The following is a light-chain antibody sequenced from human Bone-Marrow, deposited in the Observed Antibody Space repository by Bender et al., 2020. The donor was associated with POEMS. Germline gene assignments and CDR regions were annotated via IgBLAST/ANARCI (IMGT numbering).Light chain of an antibody. CDR2: DVD. CDR1: SSDIGAYTY. CDR3: SSYTTSNTVI. J-gene: IGLJ2*01. Sequence: QSALTQPASVSASPGQSITISCTGTSSDIGAYTYVSWYQHHPGKAPKLLIYDVDHRPSGVSNRFSGSKSGNTASLSISGLQTEDESDYFCSSYTTSNTVIFGGGTKLTVL. V-gene: IGLV2-14*03.